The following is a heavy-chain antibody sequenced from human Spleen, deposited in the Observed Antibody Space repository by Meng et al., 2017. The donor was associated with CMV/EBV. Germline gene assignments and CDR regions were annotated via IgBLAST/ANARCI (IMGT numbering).Heavy chain of an antibody. CDR3: ARYSSSWYGY. J-gene: IGHJ4*02. CDR2: IYPGDSDS. V-gene: IGHV5-51*01. CDR1: GYSFSSYW. D-gene: IGHD6-13*01. Sequence: KVSCKGSGYSFSSYWIGWVRQMPGKGLEWMGIIYPGDSDSRYSPSFQGQVTISADKSISTAYLQWSSLKASDTAMYYCARYSSSWYGYWGQGTLVTVSS.